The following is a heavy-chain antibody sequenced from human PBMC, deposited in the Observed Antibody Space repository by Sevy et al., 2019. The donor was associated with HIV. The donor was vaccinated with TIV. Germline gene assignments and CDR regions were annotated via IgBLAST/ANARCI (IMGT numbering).Heavy chain of an antibody. CDR3: ATSRGCSGYDYSYYYYGMDV. J-gene: IGHJ6*02. Sequence: ASVKVSCKVSGYTLTELSMHWVRQAPGKGLEWMGGFDPEDGETIYAQKFQGRVTMTEDTSTDTAYMELSSLRSEDTAVYYCATSRGCSGYDYSYYYYGMDVWGQGTTVTVSS. D-gene: IGHD5-12*01. V-gene: IGHV1-24*01. CDR2: FDPEDGET. CDR1: GYTLTELS.